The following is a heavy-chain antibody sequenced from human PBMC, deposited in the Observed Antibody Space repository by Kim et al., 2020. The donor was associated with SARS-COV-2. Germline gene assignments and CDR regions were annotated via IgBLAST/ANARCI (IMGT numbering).Heavy chain of an antibody. CDR3: ARNVDTTMIMDY. CDR1: GFNLNYYS. Sequence: GGSLRLSCATSGFNLNYYSMNWVRQAPGKGPEWLAYISTSSVTIKYADSVRGRFTISRDNAQNSLFLQLDSLRDADTAIYYCARNVDTTMIMDYWGQGT. D-gene: IGHD5-18*01. J-gene: IGHJ4*02. CDR2: ISTSSVTI. V-gene: IGHV3-48*02.